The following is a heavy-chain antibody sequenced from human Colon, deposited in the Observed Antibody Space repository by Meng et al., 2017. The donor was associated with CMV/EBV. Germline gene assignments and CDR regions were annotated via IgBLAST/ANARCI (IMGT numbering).Heavy chain of an antibody. V-gene: IGHV4-34*01. CDR2: INHSGST. CDR3: ARGLYGSGRHQIDY. J-gene: IGHJ4*02. Sequence: QVQLQQAGAGLLKPSGTLSLTCAVYGGSFSGYYWSWIRQPPGKGLEWIGEINHSGSTNYNPSLKSRVTISVDTSKNQFSLKLSSVTAADTAVYYCARGLYGSGRHQIDYWGQGTLVTVSS. D-gene: IGHD3-10*01. CDR1: GGSFSGYY.